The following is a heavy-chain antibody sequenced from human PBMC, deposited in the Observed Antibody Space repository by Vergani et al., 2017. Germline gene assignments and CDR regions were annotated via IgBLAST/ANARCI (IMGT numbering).Heavy chain of an antibody. D-gene: IGHD3-3*01. V-gene: IGHV4-39*01. J-gene: IGHJ6*03. Sequence: QLQLQESGPGLVKPSETLSLTCTVSGGSISSSSYYWGWIRQPPGKGLGGIGSIYYSGNTYYNPSLKSRVTISIDTSKNHFSLKMSSVTAADTAVYYCARKVRITMFGVVKNYYYYMDVWGKGTTVTVSS. CDR2: IYYSGNT. CDR3: ARKVRITMFGVVKNYYYYMDV. CDR1: GGSISSSSYY.